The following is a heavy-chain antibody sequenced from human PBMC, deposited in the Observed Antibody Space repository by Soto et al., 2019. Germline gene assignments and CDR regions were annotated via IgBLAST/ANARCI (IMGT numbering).Heavy chain of an antibody. V-gene: IGHV2-5*02. D-gene: IGHD3-10*02. CDR3: APLPRTCSPFHY. J-gene: IGHJ4*02. CDR1: GLSLATSGVG. CDR2: IYWDDTR. Sequence: QITLRESGPPLVKPTQTLTLTCTLSGLSLATSGVGVAWIRQPPGKALEWLALIYWDDTRRYSPSLESRLTITKDTSKNQVVLTMSNMDPVDTATYYCAPLPRTCSPFHYWGQGSLVTVSS.